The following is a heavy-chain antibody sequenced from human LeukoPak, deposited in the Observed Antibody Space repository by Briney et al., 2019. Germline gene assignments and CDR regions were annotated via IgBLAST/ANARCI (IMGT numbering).Heavy chain of an antibody. J-gene: IGHJ1*01. CDR3: ARDEVVPAAIASEYFQH. V-gene: IGHV1-18*01. CDR1: GYTFTSYG. D-gene: IGHD2-2*02. CDR2: ISAYNGNT. Sequence: ASVKVSCKASGYTFTSYGISWVRQAPGQGLEWMGWISAYNGNTNYAQKLQGRVTMTTDTSTSTAYMELRSLRSGDTAVYYCARDEVVPAAIASEYFQHWGQGTLVTVSS.